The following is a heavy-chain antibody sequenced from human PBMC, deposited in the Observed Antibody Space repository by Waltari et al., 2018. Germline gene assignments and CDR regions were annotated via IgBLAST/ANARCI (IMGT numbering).Heavy chain of an antibody. V-gene: IGHV1-2*02. D-gene: IGHD2-21*01. Sequence: LLEQSGTEVMKPGASLKVSCKISRDAITEHYIHWVRQAPGQGLEWMGVINPTGGATHYAQTFRGTITVTCDTSIITSYMEIRGLRSADTATYFCAREYCGGECRLFDFWGQGTRVIVSS. CDR2: INPTGGAT. CDR1: RDAITEHY. CDR3: AREYCGGECRLFDF. J-gene: IGHJ4*02.